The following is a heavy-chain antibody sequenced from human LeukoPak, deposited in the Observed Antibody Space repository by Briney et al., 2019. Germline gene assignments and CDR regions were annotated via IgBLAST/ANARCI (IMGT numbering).Heavy chain of an antibody. CDR1: RFTFSSYG. Sequence: GGSLRLSCAASRFTFSSYGMHWVRQAPGKGLEWVVFIRYDGSNKYYADSVKGRFTISRDNSKNTLYLQMNSLRAEDTAVYYCARGWRNYDFWSGYYPIWGQGTLVTVSS. CDR2: IRYDGSNK. V-gene: IGHV3-30*02. D-gene: IGHD3-3*01. CDR3: ARGWRNYDFWSGYYPI. J-gene: IGHJ4*02.